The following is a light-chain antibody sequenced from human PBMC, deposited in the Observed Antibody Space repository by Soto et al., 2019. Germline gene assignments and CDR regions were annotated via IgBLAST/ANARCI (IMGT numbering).Light chain of an antibody. J-gene: IGKJ1*01. CDR3: QQYNKWPQT. Sequence: EIVMTQSPATLSVSPGERVTLSCRASLGISINLAWYQQRPGQAPRLLIYGASTRATGVPTRFSGSGSGTEFTLTSSSLQSEDLAVYHCQQYNKWPQTFGQGTKVETK. CDR1: LGISIN. V-gene: IGKV3-15*01. CDR2: GAS.